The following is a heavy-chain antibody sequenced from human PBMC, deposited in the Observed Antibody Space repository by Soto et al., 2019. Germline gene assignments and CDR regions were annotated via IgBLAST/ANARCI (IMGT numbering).Heavy chain of an antibody. CDR3: AREGVAPYYYYGMDV. J-gene: IGHJ6*02. CDR1: GGSISSSSYY. D-gene: IGHD5-12*01. V-gene: IGHV4-39*06. Sequence: SETLSLTCTVSGGSISSSSYYWGWIRQPPGKGLEWIGSIYYSGSTYYNPSLKSRVTISVDTSTSTVHMEVRSLRSDDTAVYYCAREGVAPYYYYGMDVWGQGTPVTVS. CDR2: IYYSGST.